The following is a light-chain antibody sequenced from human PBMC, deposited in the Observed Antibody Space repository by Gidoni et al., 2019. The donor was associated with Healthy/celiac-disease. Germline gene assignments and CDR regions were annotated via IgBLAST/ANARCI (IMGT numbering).Light chain of an antibody. CDR1: SSNIGNNT. J-gene: IGLJ3*02. CDR2: SNN. V-gene: IGLV1-44*01. CDR3: AAWDDSLNAWV. Sequence: QSVLPQPPSASGTPRQSVTTSCSGSSSNIGNNTVNWYQQLPGTAPKLLIYSNNQRPSGVPDRFSGSKSGTSASLAISGLQSEDEADYYCAAWDDSLNAWVFGGGTKLTVL.